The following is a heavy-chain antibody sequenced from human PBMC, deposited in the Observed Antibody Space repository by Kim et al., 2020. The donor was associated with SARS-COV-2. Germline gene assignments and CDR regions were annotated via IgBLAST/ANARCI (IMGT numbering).Heavy chain of an antibody. CDR3: ARGLYSSSSIVGY. V-gene: IGHV1-2*06. D-gene: IGHD6-6*01. CDR2: INPNSGGT. Sequence: ASVKVSCKASGYTFTGYYMHWVRQAPGQGLEWMGRINPNSGGTNYAQKFQGRVTMTRDTSISTAYMELSRLRSDDTAVYYCARGLYSSSSIVGYWGQGTLVTVSS. CDR1: GYTFTGYY. J-gene: IGHJ4*02.